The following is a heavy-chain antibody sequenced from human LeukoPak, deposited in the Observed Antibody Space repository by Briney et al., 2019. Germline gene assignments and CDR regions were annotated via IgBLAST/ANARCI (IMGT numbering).Heavy chain of an antibody. CDR2: INPNDGDT. CDR1: GYTFTDYY. CDR3: ARANFLYCSSSTCLFDY. V-gene: IGHV1-2*02. J-gene: IGHJ4*02. D-gene: IGHD2-2*01. Sequence: ASVKVSCKASGYTFTDYYMHRVRQAPGQGFEWMGWINPNDGDTNYAQKFQGRVTMTRDTSISTAHMEVSRLRSDDTAVYYCARANFLYCSSSTCLFDYWGQGTLVTVSS.